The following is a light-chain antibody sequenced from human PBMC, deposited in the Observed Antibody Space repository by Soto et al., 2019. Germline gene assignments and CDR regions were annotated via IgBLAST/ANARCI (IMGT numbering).Light chain of an antibody. CDR1: QTTSPKY. Sequence: EIELTQSPGTLSLSPGESATLSCRVSQTTSPKYVAWYQQRRGLAPRLLVYGASKRAAGIPDRFRGSGSGSEFSLTISGLEPEDFAVYFCQHFGSSPTVIFGQGTRRET. J-gene: IGKJ5*01. CDR2: GAS. CDR3: QHFGSSPTVI. V-gene: IGKV3-20*01.